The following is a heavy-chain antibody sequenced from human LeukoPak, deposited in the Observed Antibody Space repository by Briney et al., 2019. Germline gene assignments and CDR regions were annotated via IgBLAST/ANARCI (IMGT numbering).Heavy chain of an antibody. V-gene: IGHV3-30*03. CDR3: AREVRGLSTFEY. Sequence: GGSLRLSCVASGFTFSSYGMHWVRQAPGKGLEWVAVISYDGSNEYYGDSVKGRFTISRDNSKNTLHLQMNSLRVEDTAVYYCAREVRGLSTFEYWGQGTLVTVSS. J-gene: IGHJ4*02. CDR2: ISYDGSNE. CDR1: GFTFSSYG.